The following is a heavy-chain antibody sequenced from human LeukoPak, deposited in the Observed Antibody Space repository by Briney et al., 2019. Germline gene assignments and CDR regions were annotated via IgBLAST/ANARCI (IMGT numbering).Heavy chain of an antibody. J-gene: IGHJ4*02. CDR2: IYYSGST. Sequence: EASETLSLTCTVSGGSISSGGYYWSWIRQHPGKGLEWIGYIYYSGSTYYNPSLKSRVTIPVDTSKNQFSLKLSSVTAADTAVYYCARVRLKFFDYWGQGTLVTVSS. V-gene: IGHV4-31*03. D-gene: IGHD6-19*01. CDR3: ARVRLKFFDY. CDR1: GGSISSGGYY.